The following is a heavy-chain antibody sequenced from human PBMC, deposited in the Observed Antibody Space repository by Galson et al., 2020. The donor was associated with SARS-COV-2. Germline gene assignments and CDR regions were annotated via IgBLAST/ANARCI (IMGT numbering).Heavy chain of an antibody. J-gene: IGHJ4*02. CDR2: VTWNSATK. CDR1: GFTFDDYA. D-gene: IGHD6-19*01. Sequence: SLKISCAASGFTFDDYAMHWVRQAPGKGPEWVSPVTWNSATKAYADSVKGRFTISRDNANNSLYLQMSSLRPEDTAFYYCAKGPNSYSSAWFGIDFWGQGTLVSVSS. CDR3: AKGPNSYSSAWFGIDF. V-gene: IGHV3-9*01.